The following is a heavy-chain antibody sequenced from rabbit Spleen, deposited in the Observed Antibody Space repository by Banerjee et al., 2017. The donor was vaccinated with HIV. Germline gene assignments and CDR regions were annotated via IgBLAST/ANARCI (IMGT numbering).Heavy chain of an antibody. V-gene: IGHV1S40*01. D-gene: IGHD1-1*01. CDR2: IAGSSSGFT. CDR3: ARDLVAVIGWNFSL. Sequence: QSLEESGGDLVKPGASLTLTCTASGFSFSSSDYMCWVRQAPGKGLEWISCIAGSSSGFTYSASWAKGRFIMSRTSSTKVTLQMTSLIAADTATYFCARDLVAVIGWNFSLWGPGTLVTVS. J-gene: IGHJ4*01. CDR1: GFSFSSSDY.